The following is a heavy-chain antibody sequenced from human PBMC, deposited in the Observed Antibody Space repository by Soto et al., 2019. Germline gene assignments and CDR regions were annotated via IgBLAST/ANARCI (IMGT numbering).Heavy chain of an antibody. CDR1: GFTFDKYA. Sequence: VQLLESGGGLVQPGESLRLSCVGSGFTFDKYAMSWVRQTPEKGLEMVAGISAAATITHYADSVRGRFTISRDNSKNTQSLHMSNLRVDDTAIYYCAKDPNGNYVGGFEMWGQGTTVIVSS. V-gene: IGHV3-23*01. J-gene: IGHJ3*02. D-gene: IGHD1-7*01. CDR2: ISAAATIT. CDR3: AKDPNGNYVGGFEM.